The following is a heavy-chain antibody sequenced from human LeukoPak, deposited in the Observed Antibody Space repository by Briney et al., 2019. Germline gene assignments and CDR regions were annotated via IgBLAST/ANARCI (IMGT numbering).Heavy chain of an antibody. J-gene: IGHJ2*01. CDR1: GFTVSSNH. Sequence: PGGSLRLSCAASGFTVSSNHMSWVRQAPGKGLEWVSVIYSGGSTYYADSVNGRFTISRDNSKNTLCLQMNSLRAEDTAVYYCARRGGRGGPWYFDLWGRGTLVTVSS. CDR2: IYSGGST. V-gene: IGHV3-53*01. D-gene: IGHD3-16*01. CDR3: ARRGGRGGPWYFDL.